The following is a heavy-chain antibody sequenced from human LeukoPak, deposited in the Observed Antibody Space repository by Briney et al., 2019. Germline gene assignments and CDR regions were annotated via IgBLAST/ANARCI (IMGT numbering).Heavy chain of an antibody. V-gene: IGHV3-21*01. Sequence: GGSLRLSCAASGFTFSSYSMNWVRQAPGKGLEWVSSISSSSSYIYYADSVKGRFTISRDNAKNSLYLQMNSLRAEDTAVYYRARERIGLAYCGGDCYYDYWGQGTLVTVSS. J-gene: IGHJ4*02. CDR3: ARERIGLAYCGGDCYYDY. CDR2: ISSSSSYI. D-gene: IGHD2-21*02. CDR1: GFTFSSYS.